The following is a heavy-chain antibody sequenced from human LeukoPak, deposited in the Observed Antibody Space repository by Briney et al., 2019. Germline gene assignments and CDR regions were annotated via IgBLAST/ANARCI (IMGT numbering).Heavy chain of an antibody. J-gene: IGHJ4*02. CDR2: ISTYNGDT. D-gene: IGHD5-24*01. CDR3: AREHRWLQSLYYFDY. CDR1: GYTFTNHG. V-gene: IGHV1-18*01. Sequence: ASVKVSCKASGYTFTNHGFSWVRQAPGQGLEWMGWISTYNGDTNYAQNLQGRVTMTTDTSTSTAYMELKSLRSDDTAVYYCAREHRWLQSLYYFDYWGQGTLVTVSS.